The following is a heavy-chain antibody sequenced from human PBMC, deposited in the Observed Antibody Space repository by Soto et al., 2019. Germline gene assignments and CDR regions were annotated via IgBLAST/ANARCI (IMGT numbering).Heavy chain of an antibody. Sequence: EVQLVESGGGLVKPGGSLRLSCAASGFTFSSYSMNWVRQAPGKGLEWVSSISSSSSYIYYADSVKGRFTISRDNAKNSLYLQMNSLRAEDTAVYYCARAEEVGYCSGGSCYSDYWGQGTLVTVSS. J-gene: IGHJ4*02. D-gene: IGHD2-15*01. CDR1: GFTFSSYS. CDR2: ISSSSSYI. CDR3: ARAEEVGYCSGGSCYSDY. V-gene: IGHV3-21*01.